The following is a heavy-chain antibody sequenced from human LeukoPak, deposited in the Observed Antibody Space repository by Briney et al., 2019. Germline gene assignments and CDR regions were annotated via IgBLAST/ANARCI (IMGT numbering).Heavy chain of an antibody. J-gene: IGHJ4*02. CDR1: GFTFSSYG. CDR3: AKDKGYSSSSGLDY. V-gene: IGHV3-23*01. CDR2: ISGSGGST. D-gene: IGHD6-6*01. Sequence: GGSLRLSCAASGFTFSSYGMHWVRQAPGKGLEWVSAISGSGGSTYYADSVKGRFTTSRDNSKNTLYLQMNSLRAEDTAVYYCAKDKGYSSSSGLDYWGQGTLVTVSS.